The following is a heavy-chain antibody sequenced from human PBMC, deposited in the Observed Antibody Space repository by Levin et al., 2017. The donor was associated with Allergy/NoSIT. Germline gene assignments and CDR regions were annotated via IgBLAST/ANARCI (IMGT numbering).Heavy chain of an antibody. Sequence: GGSLRLSCAASGFTFSSYGMHWVRQAPGKGLEWVAVIWYDGSNKYYADSVKGRFTISRDNSKNTLYLQMNSLRAEDTAVYYCARDFGGSGSYYKLGYYYYGMDVWGQGTTVTVSS. V-gene: IGHV3-33*01. J-gene: IGHJ6*02. CDR1: GFTFSSYG. D-gene: IGHD3-10*01. CDR2: IWYDGSNK. CDR3: ARDFGGSGSYYKLGYYYYGMDV.